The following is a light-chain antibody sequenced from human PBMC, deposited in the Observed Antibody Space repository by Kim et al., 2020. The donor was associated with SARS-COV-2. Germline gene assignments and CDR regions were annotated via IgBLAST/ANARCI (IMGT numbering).Light chain of an antibody. CDR1: KSVSSN. V-gene: IGKV3-15*01. J-gene: IGKJ2*01. Sequence: SVTPGERATLACKASKSVSSNLAWYQQKPGQAPRLLIYGASTRATGIPARFSGSGSGTEFTLTISSLQSEDLAVYYCQQYNNWPGTFGQGTKLEI. CDR2: GAS. CDR3: QQYNNWPGT.